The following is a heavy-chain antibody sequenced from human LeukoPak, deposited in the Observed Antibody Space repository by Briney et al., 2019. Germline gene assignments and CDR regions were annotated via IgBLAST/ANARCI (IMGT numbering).Heavy chain of an antibody. J-gene: IGHJ5*02. CDR1: GFTFSNHW. Sequence: GGYLCLYCPASGFTFSNHWMDWVRQGQGKGLEWLANIKKDGGEINYVDSVKGRFTISRDNPKNSLYLQMESLRVEDTALYYCARTSGHCDGGSCFPPDLWGQGTMVTVSS. CDR2: IKKDGGEI. CDR3: ARTSGHCDGGSCFPPDL. D-gene: IGHD2-15*01. V-gene: IGHV3-7*01.